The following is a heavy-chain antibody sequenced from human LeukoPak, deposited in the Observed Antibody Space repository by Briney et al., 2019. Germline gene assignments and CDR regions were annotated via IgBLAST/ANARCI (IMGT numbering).Heavy chain of an antibody. CDR1: GFTFSSYA. D-gene: IGHD2-2*01. Sequence: PGGSLRLSCAASGFTFSSYAMSWVRQAPGKGLEWFSAISGSGGSTYYADSVKGRFTISRDNSKNTLYLQMNSLRAEDTAVYYCAKDLGTSCYGCYYYGMDVWGQGTTVTVSS. CDR3: AKDLGTSCYGCYYYGMDV. J-gene: IGHJ6*02. V-gene: IGHV3-23*01. CDR2: ISGSGGST.